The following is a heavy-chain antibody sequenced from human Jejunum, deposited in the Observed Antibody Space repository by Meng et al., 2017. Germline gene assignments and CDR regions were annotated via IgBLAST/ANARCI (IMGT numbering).Heavy chain of an antibody. CDR1: GFTFGDYC. Sequence: GESLKISCTASGFTFGDYCMSWFRQAPGKGLEWVSFIRSKAYGGTTEYAASVRSRFTLSRDDSESIAYLQMNGLNSEDTAVYYCTRGPKKLEIHGGSFDNWGQGTLVTVSS. V-gene: IGHV3-49*03. CDR3: TRGPKKLEIHGGSFDN. J-gene: IGHJ4*02. D-gene: IGHD5-24*01. CDR2: IRSKAYGGTT.